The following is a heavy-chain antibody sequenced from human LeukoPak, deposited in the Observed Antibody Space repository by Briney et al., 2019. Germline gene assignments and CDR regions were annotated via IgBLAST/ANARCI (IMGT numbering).Heavy chain of an antibody. D-gene: IGHD2-8*01. CDR1: GFTFSSYA. Sequence: GGSLRLPCAASGFTFSSYAMSWVRQAPGKGLEWVSVIGGSDGSTYYVDSVKGRFAISRDNSKNTLFLQMNSLRAEDTAVYYCARDHTKVYFDYWGQGTLVTVSS. CDR2: IGGSDGST. V-gene: IGHV3-23*01. J-gene: IGHJ4*02. CDR3: ARDHTKVYFDY.